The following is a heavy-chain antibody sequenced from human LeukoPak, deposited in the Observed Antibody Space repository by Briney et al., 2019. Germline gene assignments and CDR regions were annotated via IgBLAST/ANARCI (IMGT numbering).Heavy chain of an antibody. V-gene: IGHV1-69*01. Sequence: ASVKVSCKASGGTFCSYAISWVRQAPGQGLEWMGGIIPIFGTANYAQKFQGRVTITADESTSTAYMELSSLRSEDTAVYYCARGRNLGRYSGSYGALYYFDYWGQGTLVTVSS. D-gene: IGHD1-26*01. CDR3: ARGRNLGRYSGSYGALYYFDY. CDR1: GGTFCSYA. CDR2: IIPIFGTA. J-gene: IGHJ4*02.